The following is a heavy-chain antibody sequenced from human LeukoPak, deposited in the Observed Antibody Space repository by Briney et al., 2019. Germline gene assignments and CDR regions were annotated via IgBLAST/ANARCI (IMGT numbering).Heavy chain of an antibody. D-gene: IGHD5-12*01. CDR3: AKRPMGGYDPVGDLGY. CDR1: GFTVSSNY. V-gene: IGHV3-53*01. Sequence: GGSLRLSCAASGFTVSSNYMTWVRQAPGKGLEWVSIIYSSGSTYYADSVQGRFTISRDNSKNTLYLQMNSLRAEDTAVYYCAKRPMGGYDPVGDLGYWGQGTLVTVSS. CDR2: IYSSGST. J-gene: IGHJ4*02.